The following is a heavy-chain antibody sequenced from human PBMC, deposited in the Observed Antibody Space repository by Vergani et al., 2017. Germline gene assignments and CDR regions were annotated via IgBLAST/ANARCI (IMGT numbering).Heavy chain of an antibody. J-gene: IGHJ4*02. D-gene: IGHD4-17*01. CDR2: IYYSGST. Sequence: QVQLQESGPGLVKPSQTLSLTCTVSGGSISSGGYYWSWIRQHPGKGLEWIGYIYYSGSTYYNPSLKSRVTISVDTSKNQFSLKLSSVTAADTAVYYCARDARLGYGEYGGVFDYGGQGILVTVS. CDR3: ARDARLGYGEYGGVFDY. V-gene: IGHV4-31*03. CDR1: GGSISSGGYY.